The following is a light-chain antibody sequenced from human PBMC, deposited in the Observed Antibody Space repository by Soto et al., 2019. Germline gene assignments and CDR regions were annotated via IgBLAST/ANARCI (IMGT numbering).Light chain of an antibody. J-gene: IGKJ2*01. CDR1: QGISSY. CDR2: AAS. CDR3: QQYYSYPRT. V-gene: IGKV1-8*01. Sequence: AIRMTQSPSSLSASTGDRVTITCRASQGISSYLACYKQKPGKAPKLLIYAASTLQSGVPSRFSGSGSGTDFTLTISCLKSEDYATYYCQQYYSYPRTFGQGTKIESK.